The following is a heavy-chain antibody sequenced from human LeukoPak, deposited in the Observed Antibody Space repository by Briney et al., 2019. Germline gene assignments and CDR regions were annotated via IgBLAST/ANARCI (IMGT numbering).Heavy chain of an antibody. CDR1: GFTFSDHY. Sequence: TGGSLRLSCAASGFTFSDHYMDWVRQTPGKGLEWVGRIRNIANSYTTEYAASVKGRFTISRDDSKNSLYLQMNSLKTEDTAVYHCARVRWLQFLDYWGQGTLVTVSS. CDR2: IRNIANSYTT. J-gene: IGHJ4*02. D-gene: IGHD5-24*01. V-gene: IGHV3-72*01. CDR3: ARVRWLQFLDY.